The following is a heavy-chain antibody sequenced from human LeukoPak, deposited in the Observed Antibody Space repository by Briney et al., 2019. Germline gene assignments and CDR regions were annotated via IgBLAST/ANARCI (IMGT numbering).Heavy chain of an antibody. D-gene: IGHD1-26*01. J-gene: IGHJ4*02. V-gene: IGHV4-30-2*01. Sequence: PSETLSLTCAVSGGSISSGGYSWSWIRQPPGKGLEWIGYIYHSGSTYYNPSLKSRVTISVDTSKNQFSLKLSSVTAADTAVYYCARAALVGALYYFDYWGQGTLVTVSS. CDR3: ARAALVGALYYFDY. CDR1: GGSISSGGYS. CDR2: IYHSGST.